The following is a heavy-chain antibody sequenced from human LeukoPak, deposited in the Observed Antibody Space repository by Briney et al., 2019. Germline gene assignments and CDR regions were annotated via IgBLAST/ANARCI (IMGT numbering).Heavy chain of an antibody. J-gene: IGHJ5*02. Sequence: GASVKVSCKASGGTFGSYAISWVRQAPGQGLEWMGGIIPIFGTANYAQKFQGRVTITADESTSTAYMELSSLRSEDTAVYYCAGERGSSSWHNWFDPWGQGTLVTVSS. CDR2: IIPIFGTA. CDR1: GGTFGSYA. V-gene: IGHV1-69*13. CDR3: AGERGSSSWHNWFDP. D-gene: IGHD6-13*01.